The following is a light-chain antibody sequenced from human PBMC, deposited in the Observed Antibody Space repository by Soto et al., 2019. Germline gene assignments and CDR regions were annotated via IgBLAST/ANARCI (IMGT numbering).Light chain of an antibody. V-gene: IGKV4-1*01. J-gene: IGKJ1*01. CDR3: QQYSSLPWT. CDR2: WAS. Sequence: DIVMTQSPDSLAVSLGERTTINCKSSQTVLYHSNNKNYLDWYHQKPGQPPKLLIYWASTRESGVPARFSGSGSWTDFTLTISSLQAEDVVIYYCQQYSSLPWTFGQGTKVEIK. CDR1: QTVLYHSNNKNY.